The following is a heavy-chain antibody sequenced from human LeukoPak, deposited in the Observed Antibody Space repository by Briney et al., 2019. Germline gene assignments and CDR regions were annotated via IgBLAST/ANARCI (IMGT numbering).Heavy chain of an antibody. CDR2: IHHSGST. CDR3: ARVPSIAGRSYLRDY. Sequence: SETLSLTCAVYGGSFSGYYWSWIRQPPGKGLEWIGEIHHSGSTNYNPSLKSRVTISVETSKNQFPLKLGSVNAADTAVYYCARVPSIAGRSYLRDYWGQGTLVTVSS. V-gene: IGHV4-34*01. CDR1: GGSFSGYY. D-gene: IGHD6-6*01. J-gene: IGHJ4*02.